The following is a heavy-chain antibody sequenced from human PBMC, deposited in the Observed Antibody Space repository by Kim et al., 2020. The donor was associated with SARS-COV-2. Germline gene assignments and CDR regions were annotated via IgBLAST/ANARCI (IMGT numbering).Heavy chain of an antibody. V-gene: IGHV3-23*01. D-gene: IGHD1-26*01. Sequence: GGSLRLSCAASGFTFSSYAMSWVRQAPGKGLEWVSAISGSGGSTYYADSVKGRSTISRDNSKNTLYLQMNSLRAEDTAVYYCAKDSQYSGSYSDAFDIWGQGTMVTVSS. J-gene: IGHJ3*02. CDR2: ISGSGGST. CDR3: AKDSQYSGSYSDAFDI. CDR1: GFTFSSYA.